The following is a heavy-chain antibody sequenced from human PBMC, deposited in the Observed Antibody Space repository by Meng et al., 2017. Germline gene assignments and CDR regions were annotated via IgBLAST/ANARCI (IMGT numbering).Heavy chain of an antibody. J-gene: IGHJ4*02. CDR1: GFTFSDYY. V-gene: IGHV3-7*01. D-gene: IGHD5-12*01. CDR3: ASLYSGYWGYYFDN. CDR2: IKEDGTEE. Sequence: GESLKISCAASGFTFSDYYMSWVRQAPGKGLEWVANIKEDGTEEYYVDSVRGRFTISRDNAEKSLYLQMNSLRAEDTAIYYCASLYSGYWGYYFDNWGRGTLVTVSS.